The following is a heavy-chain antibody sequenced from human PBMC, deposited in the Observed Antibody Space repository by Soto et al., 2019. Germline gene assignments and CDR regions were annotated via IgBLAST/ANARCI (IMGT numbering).Heavy chain of an antibody. D-gene: IGHD3-16*02. CDR2: ISSSSSYI. Sequence: AGGSLRLSCAASGFTFSSYSMNWVRQAPGKGLEWVSSISSSSSYIYYADSVKGRFTISRDNAKNSLYLQMNSLRAEDTAVYYCAREYYDYVWGSYRPADFDYWGQGTLVTVSS. J-gene: IGHJ4*02. CDR3: AREYYDYVWGSYRPADFDY. V-gene: IGHV3-21*01. CDR1: GFTFSSYS.